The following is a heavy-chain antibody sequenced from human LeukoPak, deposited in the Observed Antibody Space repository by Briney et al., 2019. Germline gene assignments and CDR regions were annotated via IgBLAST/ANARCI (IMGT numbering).Heavy chain of an antibody. CDR2: IYYSGST. D-gene: IGHD3-22*01. Sequence: SETLSLTCTVSGGSISSSSYYWGWIRQPPGKGLEWIGSIYYSGSTNYNPSLKSRVTISVDTSKNQFSLKLSSVTAADTAVYYCARGGYYDSSETRDAFDIWGQGTMVTVSS. CDR1: GGSISSSSYY. V-gene: IGHV4-39*07. CDR3: ARGGYYDSSETRDAFDI. J-gene: IGHJ3*02.